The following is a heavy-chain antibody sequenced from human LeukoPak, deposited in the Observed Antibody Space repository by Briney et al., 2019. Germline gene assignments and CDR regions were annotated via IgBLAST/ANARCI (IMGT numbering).Heavy chain of an antibody. J-gene: IGHJ4*02. Sequence: PGGSLRLSCAASEFTLSVYAMSWVRQAPGKGLEWISYISTSSNTIYYADSVKGRFTISRDNAKNSLYLQMSSLRVEDTAVYYCASGPSKSYWGQGTLVTVSS. CDR3: ASGPSKSY. CDR2: ISTSSNTI. CDR1: EFTLSVYA. V-gene: IGHV3-48*01.